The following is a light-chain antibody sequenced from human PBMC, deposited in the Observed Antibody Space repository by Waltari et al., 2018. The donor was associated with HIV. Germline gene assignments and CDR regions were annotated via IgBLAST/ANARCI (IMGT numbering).Light chain of an antibody. Sequence: QSALTQPPSASGSPGQSVTISCTGTSSDLGAYNYVSWYQQHPDKAPKLMIYDVSKRPSGVPDRFSGSKSGNTASLTVSGLQTEDEADYYCSSYAGSNNPYVFGTGTKLTVL. CDR1: SSDLGAYNY. CDR2: DVS. CDR3: SSYAGSNNPYV. V-gene: IGLV2-8*01. J-gene: IGLJ1*01.